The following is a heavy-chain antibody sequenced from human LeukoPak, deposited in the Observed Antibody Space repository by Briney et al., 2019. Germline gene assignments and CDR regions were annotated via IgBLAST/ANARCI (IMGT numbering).Heavy chain of an antibody. Sequence: GGSLRLSCVVSGLNFADYAMHWVRQPPGKGLEWVSLISADGGTTFSADSVKGRFTIARDNSKNSLYLQMNSLRSEDTAMYFCAKESGKFDYWGQGTLVAVST. V-gene: IGHV3-43*02. CDR3: AKESGKFDY. CDR1: GLNFADYA. J-gene: IGHJ4*02. CDR2: ISADGGTT.